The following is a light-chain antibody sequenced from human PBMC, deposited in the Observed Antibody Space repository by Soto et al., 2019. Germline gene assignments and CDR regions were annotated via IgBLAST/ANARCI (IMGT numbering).Light chain of an antibody. CDR3: SSSAGIYHYLV. J-gene: IGLJ3*02. CDR2: EVN. CDR1: SSDIGGYNS. V-gene: IGLV2-8*01. Sequence: QSALTQPPSASGSPGQSVTISCTGTSSDIGGYNSVSWYQQHPGKVPRLMIYEVNKRPSGVPDRFSGSKSGYTASLTVSGLQTEDEAFYYCSSSAGIYHYLVFGGGTKVTVL.